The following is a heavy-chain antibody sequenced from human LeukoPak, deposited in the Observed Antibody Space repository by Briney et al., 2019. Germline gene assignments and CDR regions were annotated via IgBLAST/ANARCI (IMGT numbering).Heavy chain of an antibody. CDR1: GFTVSNNY. D-gene: IGHD6-13*01. Sequence: GGSLRLSCKASGFTVSNNYMSWFRQAPGKGLEWVALIYSGGSTQYADSVKGRFTISRDNSRNTLYLQMSSLRVEDTAVYYCARGPPGIAASVSGGWGQGILVTVSS. CDR2: IYSGGST. J-gene: IGHJ4*02. V-gene: IGHV3-53*01. CDR3: ARGPPGIAASVSGG.